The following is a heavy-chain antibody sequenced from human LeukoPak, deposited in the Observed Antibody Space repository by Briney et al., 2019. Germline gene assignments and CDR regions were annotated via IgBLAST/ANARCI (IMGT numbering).Heavy chain of an antibody. CDR2: ISGSGGST. Sequence: GGSLRLSCAASGFTFSSYAMSWVRQAPGKGLEWVSAISGSGGSTYYADSVKGRFTISRDNSKNTLYLQMNSLRAEDTAVYYCAKDSRANRYFDWLSHFDYWGQRTLVTVSS. CDR1: GFTFSSYA. CDR3: AKDSRANRYFDWLSHFDY. J-gene: IGHJ4*02. D-gene: IGHD3-9*01. V-gene: IGHV3-23*01.